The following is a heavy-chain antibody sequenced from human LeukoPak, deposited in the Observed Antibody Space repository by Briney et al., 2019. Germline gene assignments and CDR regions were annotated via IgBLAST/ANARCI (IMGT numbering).Heavy chain of an antibody. Sequence: PGGSLRLSCAASGFTVSSYSMSWVRQAPGKGLEWVSIIYGSSSIYYADSVKGRFTISRDSAKNTLYLQMNSLRAEDTGVYYCARARRFGSGSPAAVGDYWGQGTLVTVSS. CDR1: GFTVSSYS. J-gene: IGHJ4*02. D-gene: IGHD3-10*01. CDR3: ARARRFGSGSPAAVGDY. V-gene: IGHV3-66*01. CDR2: IYGSSSI.